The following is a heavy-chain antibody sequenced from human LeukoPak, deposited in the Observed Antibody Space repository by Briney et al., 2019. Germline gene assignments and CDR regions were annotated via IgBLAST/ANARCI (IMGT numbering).Heavy chain of an antibody. Sequence: PGGSLRLSCAASGFTFSSYSVNWVRQAPGKGLEWVSSISSSSSYIYYADSVKGRFTISRDNAKNSLYLQMNSLRAEDTAVYYCARSPAAGTYYFDYWGQGTLVTVSS. CDR1: GFTFSSYS. CDR2: ISSSSSYI. D-gene: IGHD6-13*01. J-gene: IGHJ4*02. CDR3: ARSPAAGTYYFDY. V-gene: IGHV3-21*01.